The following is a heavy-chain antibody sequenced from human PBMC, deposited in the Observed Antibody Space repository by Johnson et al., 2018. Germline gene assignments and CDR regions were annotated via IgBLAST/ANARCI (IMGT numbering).Heavy chain of an antibody. V-gene: IGHV3-13*01. J-gene: IGHJ6*02. CDR3: ARERLVGYYYYGMDV. CDR2: IGTAGDT. CDR1: GFTFSSYD. D-gene: IGHD6-6*01. Sequence: VQLVQSGGGVVQPGRSLRLSCAASGFTFSSYDMHWVRQATGKGLEWVSAIGTAGDTYYPGSVQGRFTISRENAKNSLYLRMNSLRAGDTAVYYWARERLVGYYYYGMDVWGQGTTVTVSS.